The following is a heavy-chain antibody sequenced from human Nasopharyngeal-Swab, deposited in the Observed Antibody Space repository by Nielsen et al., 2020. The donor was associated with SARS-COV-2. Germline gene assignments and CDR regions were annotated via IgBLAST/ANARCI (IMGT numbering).Heavy chain of an antibody. CDR1: GYTFTSYG. J-gene: IGHJ3*02. CDR2: ISAYNGNT. Sequence: ASVKVSCKASGYTFTSYGISWVRQAPGQGLEWMGWISAYNGNTNYARKLQGRVTMTTDTSTSTAYIELRSLRSDDTAVYYCARAYYDILTGRGHDAFDIWGQGTMVTVSS. D-gene: IGHD3-9*01. V-gene: IGHV1-18*01. CDR3: ARAYYDILTGRGHDAFDI.